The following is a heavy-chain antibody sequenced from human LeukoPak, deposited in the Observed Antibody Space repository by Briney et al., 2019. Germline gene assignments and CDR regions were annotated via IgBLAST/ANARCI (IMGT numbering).Heavy chain of an antibody. J-gene: IGHJ4*02. CDR1: GGSFSGYY. Sequence: SETLSLTCVVYGGSFSGYYWSWIRQPPGKGLEWTGEINHSGSTNYNPSLKSRVTISVDTSKNQFSLKLSSVTAADTAVYYCASSSGWYPGFDYWGQGTLVTVSS. CDR2: INHSGST. CDR3: ASSSGWYPGFDY. V-gene: IGHV4-34*01. D-gene: IGHD6-19*01.